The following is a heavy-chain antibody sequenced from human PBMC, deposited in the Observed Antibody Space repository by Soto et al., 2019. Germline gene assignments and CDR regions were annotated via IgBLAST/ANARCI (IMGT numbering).Heavy chain of an antibody. Sequence: GASVKVSCKASGYTFTGYYMHWVRQAPGQGLEWMGWINPNSGGTNYAQKFQGRVTMTRGTSISTAYMELSRLRSDDTAVYYCAAELTYCGGFCYPKGGDAFDISGPGTMVTVSS. CDR2: INPNSGGT. CDR1: GYTFTGYY. CDR3: AAELTYCGGFCYPKGGDAFDI. D-gene: IGHD2-21*02. V-gene: IGHV1-2*02. J-gene: IGHJ3*02.